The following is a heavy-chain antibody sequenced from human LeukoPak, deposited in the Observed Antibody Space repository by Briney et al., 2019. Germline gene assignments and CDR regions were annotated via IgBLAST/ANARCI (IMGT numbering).Heavy chain of an antibody. Sequence: GGSLRISCAASGFTVNSNYMNWVRQAPGKGLEWVSVLYSDGRTYYADSVKGRFTISRDTSKNTLYLQVNSLRAEDTAVYYCARGGGYYPIDYWGQGTLVTVSS. CDR1: GFTVNSNY. CDR3: ARGGGYYPIDY. V-gene: IGHV3-53*01. J-gene: IGHJ4*02. D-gene: IGHD2-15*01. CDR2: LYSDGRT.